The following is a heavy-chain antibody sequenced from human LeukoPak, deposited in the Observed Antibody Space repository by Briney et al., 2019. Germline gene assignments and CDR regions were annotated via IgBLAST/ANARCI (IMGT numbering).Heavy chain of an antibody. CDR1: GFTFSSYA. V-gene: IGHV3-23*01. CDR3: ARTVDTSMVYYFDY. Sequence: GGSLRLSCAASGFTFSSYAMSWVRQAPGKGLEWVSGISGSGDNTYYADSVKGRFTISRDNSKNTQYLQMNSLRAEDTAVYDCARTVDTSMVYYFDYWGQGTLVTVSS. CDR2: ISGSGDNT. D-gene: IGHD5-18*01. J-gene: IGHJ4*02.